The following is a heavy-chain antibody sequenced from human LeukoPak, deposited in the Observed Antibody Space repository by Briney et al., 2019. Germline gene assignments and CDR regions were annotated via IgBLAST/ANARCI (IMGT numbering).Heavy chain of an antibody. CDR1: GGSFSGYY. J-gene: IGHJ6*03. CDR2: INQSGST. V-gene: IGHV4-34*01. Sequence: PSETLSLTCAVYGGSFSGYYWSWIRQPPGKGLEWIGEINQSGSTNYNPSLKSRVTISVDTSKNQFSLKLSSVTAADTAVYYCARRPYYYYYYMDVWGKGTTVTISS. CDR3: ARRPYYYYYYMDV.